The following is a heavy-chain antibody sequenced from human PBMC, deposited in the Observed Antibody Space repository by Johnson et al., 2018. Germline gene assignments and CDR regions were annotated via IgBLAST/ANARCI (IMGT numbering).Heavy chain of an antibody. V-gene: IGHV3-30-3*01. CDR3: ARDYFVWFKGPFQH. CDR1: GFTFSTYT. J-gene: IGHJ1*01. D-gene: IGHD3-9*01. CDR2: ISYDGSNR. Sequence: QLVEYGGGVVQPGRSLTLSCSASGFTFSTYTMHWVRRAPGKGLEWVAVISYDGSNRFYADSVKGRFTISRDNSKNTLYLQMSSLRAEDTAMYYCARDYFVWFKGPFQHWGQGTLVTVSS.